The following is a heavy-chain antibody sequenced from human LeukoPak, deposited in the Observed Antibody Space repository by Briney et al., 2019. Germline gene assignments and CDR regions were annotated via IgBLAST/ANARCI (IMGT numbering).Heavy chain of an antibody. CDR1: GGSISSYY. CDR3: ARDGDYDILTGYLHAFDI. V-gene: IGHV4-4*07. Sequence: PPETLSLTCAVSGGSISSYYWSWIRQPAGKGLEWIGRIYTSGSTNYNPSLKSRVTMSVDTSKNQFSLKLSSVTAADTAVYYCARDGDYDILTGYLHAFDIWGQGTMVTVSS. CDR2: IYTSGST. J-gene: IGHJ3*02. D-gene: IGHD3-9*01.